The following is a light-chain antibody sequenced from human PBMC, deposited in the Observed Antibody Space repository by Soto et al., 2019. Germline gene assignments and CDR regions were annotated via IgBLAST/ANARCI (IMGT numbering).Light chain of an antibody. J-gene: IGKJ1*01. CDR2: GAS. Sequence: EIVLTQSPATLSVSPGERATLSCRASQSVSSNYLAWYQQKPGQAPRLLIYGASSRATGIPDRFSGSGSGTDFTLTISRLEPEDFAVYYCQQYSNSPQTFGQGTKVEIK. CDR1: QSVSSNY. V-gene: IGKV3-20*01. CDR3: QQYSNSPQT.